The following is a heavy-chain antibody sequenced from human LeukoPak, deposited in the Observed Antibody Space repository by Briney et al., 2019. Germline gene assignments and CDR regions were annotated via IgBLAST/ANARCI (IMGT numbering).Heavy chain of an antibody. CDR3: ARKYDILTGYLD. V-gene: IGHV3-21*01. CDR1: GFTFSSYS. Sequence: GGSLRLSCAASGFTFSSYSMNWVRQAPGKGLEWVSSISSSSSYIYYADSVKGRFTISRDNAKNSPYLQMNSLRAEDTAVYYCARKYDILTGYLDWGQGTLVTVSS. D-gene: IGHD3-9*01. CDR2: ISSSSSYI. J-gene: IGHJ4*02.